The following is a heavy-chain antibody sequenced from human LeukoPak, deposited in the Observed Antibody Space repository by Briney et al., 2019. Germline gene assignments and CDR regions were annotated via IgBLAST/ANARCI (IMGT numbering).Heavy chain of an antibody. Sequence: PGGSLRLSCAASGFTFSSYGMHWVRQAPGKGLEWVAVISYDGSNKYYADSVKGRFTISRDNSKNTLYLQMNSLRVEDTAVYYCVFAVREPKYWGQGTLVTVSS. CDR3: VFAVREPKY. CDR1: GFTFSSYG. J-gene: IGHJ4*02. CDR2: ISYDGSNK. D-gene: IGHD3-10*02. V-gene: IGHV3-30*03.